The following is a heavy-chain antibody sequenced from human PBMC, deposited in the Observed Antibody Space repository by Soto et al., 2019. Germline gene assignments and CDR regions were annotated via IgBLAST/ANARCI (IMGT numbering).Heavy chain of an antibody. J-gene: IGHJ4*02. CDR2: IYYSGST. Sequence: PSETLSLTCTVSGGSIRSGDYYWSWIRQPPGKGLESIGYIYYSGSTYYNPSLKSRVTISVDTSKNQFSLKLSSVTAADTAVYYCARCASSCSLGFWGQGTLVPVSS. D-gene: IGHD2-15*01. CDR3: ARCASSCSLGF. V-gene: IGHV4-30-4*01. CDR1: GGSIRSGDYY.